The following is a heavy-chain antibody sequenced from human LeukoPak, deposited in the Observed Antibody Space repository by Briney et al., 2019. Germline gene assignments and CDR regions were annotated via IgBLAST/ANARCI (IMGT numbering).Heavy chain of an antibody. J-gene: IGHJ4*02. CDR1: TFSFSNYA. V-gene: IGHV3-30*04. Sequence: PGGSLRLSCAASTFSFSNYAMHWVRQAPGKGLDSVAVILYDGSIQNTADSVRGRFIISRDNSKNTVFLQMSSLTTDDTAVYYCARGAILGAFNLMDYWGQGTLVTVSS. CDR2: ILYDGSIQ. D-gene: IGHD1-26*01. CDR3: ARGAILGAFNLMDY.